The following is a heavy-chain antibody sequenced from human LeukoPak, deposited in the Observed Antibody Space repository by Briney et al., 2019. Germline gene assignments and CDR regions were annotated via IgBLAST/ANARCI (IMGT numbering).Heavy chain of an antibody. CDR1: GGSISDYH. CDR2: FYTSGST. CDR3: ARERDYSNAYVMDV. V-gene: IGHV4-4*07. J-gene: IGHJ6*02. D-gene: IGHD4-11*01. Sequence: SETLSLTCTISGGSISDYHWSWIRQPAGKGLGWIGRFYTSGSTNYNPSLKSRVTMSVDTSKNQFSLRLSSVTAADTAVYYCARERDYSNAYVMDVWGQGTTVTVSS.